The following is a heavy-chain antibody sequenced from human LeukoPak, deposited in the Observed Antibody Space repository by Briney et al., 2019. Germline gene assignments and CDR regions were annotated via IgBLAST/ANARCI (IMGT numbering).Heavy chain of an antibody. CDR2: IYYSGST. J-gene: IGHJ4*02. D-gene: IGHD3-10*01. CDR1: GGSISSSSYY. CDR3: ARVHQETYYYGSGSYYFFDY. V-gene: IGHV4-39*07. Sequence: SETLSLTCTVSGGSISSSSYYWGWIRQPPGKGLEWIGTIYYSGSTYYNPSLKSRVTISVDTSKNQFSLKLSSVTAADTAVYYCARVHQETYYYGSGSYYFFDYWGQGTLVTVSS.